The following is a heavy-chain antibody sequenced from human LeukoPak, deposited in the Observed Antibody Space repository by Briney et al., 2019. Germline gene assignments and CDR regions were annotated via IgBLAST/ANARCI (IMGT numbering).Heavy chain of an antibody. CDR2: IYTSENT. D-gene: IGHD3-9*01. CDR1: GGSISSYY. V-gene: IGHV4-4*07. CDR3: ARVGPYDILTGYYDYYFDY. Sequence: SETLSLTCTVSGGSISSYYWSWIRQPAGKGLEWIGRIYTSENTDYNPSLKSRVTMSVDTSKNQFSLKLSSVTAVDTAVYYCARVGPYDILTGYYDYYFDYWGQGTLVTVSS. J-gene: IGHJ4*02.